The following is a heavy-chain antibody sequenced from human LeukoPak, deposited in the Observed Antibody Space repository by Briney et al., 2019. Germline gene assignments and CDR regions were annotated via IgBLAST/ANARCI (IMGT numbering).Heavy chain of an antibody. CDR3: ARKRAFDP. CDR2: INHSGST. D-gene: IGHD4/OR15-4a*01. Sequence: PSETLSLTCAVYGGSFSGYYWSWIRQPPGKGLEWIGEINHSGSTNYNPSLKSRVTISVDTSKNQFSLKLSSVTAADTAVYYCARKRAFDPWGQGTLVTVSS. V-gene: IGHV4-34*01. J-gene: IGHJ5*02. CDR1: GGSFSGYY.